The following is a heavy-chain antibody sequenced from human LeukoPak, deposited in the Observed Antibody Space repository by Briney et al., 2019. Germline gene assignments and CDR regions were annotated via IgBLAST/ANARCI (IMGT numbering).Heavy chain of an antibody. CDR3: ATGAVGPAFDI. CDR2: ISSSSSYI. V-gene: IGHV3-21*01. D-gene: IGHD6-19*01. CDR1: GFTFSSYS. Sequence: GGSLRLSCAASGFTFSSYSMNWVRQAPGKGLEWVSSISSSSSYIYYADSVKGRFTISRDNAKNSLYLQMNSLRAEDTAVYYCATGAVGPAFDIWGQGTMVTVSS. J-gene: IGHJ3*02.